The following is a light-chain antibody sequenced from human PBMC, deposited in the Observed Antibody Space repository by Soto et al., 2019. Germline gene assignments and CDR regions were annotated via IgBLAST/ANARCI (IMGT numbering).Light chain of an antibody. V-gene: IGKV1-39*01. J-gene: IGKJ2*01. CDR1: QSISNY. Sequence: DIQLTQSPSSLSASVGDRVTITCRASQSISNYVNWYQQKPGKAPKLLIFAASSLHSGVPSRFSGSGSGPEFTLTISSLQPEDFATYYCQHSYSIPHPFGQGTKLEIK. CDR2: AAS. CDR3: QHSYSIPHP.